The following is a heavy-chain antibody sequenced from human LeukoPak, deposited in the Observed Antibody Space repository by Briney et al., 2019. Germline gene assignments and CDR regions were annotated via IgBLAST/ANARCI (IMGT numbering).Heavy chain of an antibody. Sequence: GGSLRLSCAASGLTFSSYALAWVRQAPGKGLEWVSAISGSGGTTYYADSVKGHFSISRDNSKNTLYLQMNSLRAEDTAVYYCAKNFYGDYIFFFDYWGQGTLVTVSS. CDR1: GLTFSSYA. D-gene: IGHD4-17*01. CDR2: ISGSGGTT. V-gene: IGHV3-23*01. J-gene: IGHJ4*02. CDR3: AKNFYGDYIFFFDY.